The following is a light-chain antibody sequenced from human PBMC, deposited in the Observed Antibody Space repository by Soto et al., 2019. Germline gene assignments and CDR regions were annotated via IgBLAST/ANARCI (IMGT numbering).Light chain of an antibody. CDR2: EVS. J-gene: IGLJ3*02. Sequence: QSALTQPPSASGSPGQSVTISCTGTSSDIGAYNYVSWYQQHPGKAPKLMIHEVSKRTSGVPDRFSGSKSGNTASLTVSGLPAEDEADYYCSSYAGSNDRWVFGGGTKLTVL. CDR3: SSYAGSNDRWV. CDR1: SSDIGAYNY. V-gene: IGLV2-8*01.